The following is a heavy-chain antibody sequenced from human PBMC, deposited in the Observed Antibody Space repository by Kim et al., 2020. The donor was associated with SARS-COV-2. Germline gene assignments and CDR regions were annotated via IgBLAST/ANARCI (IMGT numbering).Heavy chain of an antibody. CDR2: INPNSGGT. CDR3: ARVIAAAGTFMNWFDP. J-gene: IGHJ5*02. CDR1: GYTFTGYY. V-gene: IGHV1-2*06. D-gene: IGHD6-13*01. Sequence: ASVKVSCKASGYTFTGYYMHWVRQAPGQGLEWMGRINPNSGGTNYAQKFQGRVTMTRDTSISTAYMELSRLRSDDTAVYYCARVIAAAGTFMNWFDPWGQGTLVTVSS.